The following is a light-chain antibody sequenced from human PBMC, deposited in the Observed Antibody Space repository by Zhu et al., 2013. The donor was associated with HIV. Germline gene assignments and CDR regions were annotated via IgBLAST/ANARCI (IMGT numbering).Light chain of an antibody. CDR1: HSLLYNSNNKNY. CDR2: WAS. J-gene: IGKJ1*01. Sequence: DIVMTQSPDSLAVPLGERATINCKSSHSLLYNSNNKNYLAWYQQKSGQPPRLLIYWASTRESGVPDRFSGGGSGTDFTLTISSLQTEDVAVYFCQQYYSSPPTWTFGQGTKVEIK. CDR3: QQYYSSPPTWT. V-gene: IGKV4-1*01.